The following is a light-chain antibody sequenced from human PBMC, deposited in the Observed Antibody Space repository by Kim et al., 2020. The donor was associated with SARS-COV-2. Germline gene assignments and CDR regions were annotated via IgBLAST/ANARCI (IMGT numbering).Light chain of an antibody. CDR3: QAWDSSTAR. V-gene: IGLV3-1*01. Sequence: SYELTQPPSVSVSPGQTASITCTGDNLGDKYACWYQQKPGQSPVLVIYQDSKRPSGIPERFSGSNSGNTATLTISGTQAMDEADYYCQAWDSSTARFGGGTQLTVL. CDR2: QDS. CDR1: NLGDKY. J-gene: IGLJ2*01.